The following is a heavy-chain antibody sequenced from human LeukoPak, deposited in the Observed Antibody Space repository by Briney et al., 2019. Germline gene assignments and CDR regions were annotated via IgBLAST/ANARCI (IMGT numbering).Heavy chain of an antibody. Sequence: TGGSLRLSCAASGFTFSSYWMSWVRQAPGKGLEWVANIKQDGSEKYYVDSVKGRFTTSRDNAKNSLYLQMNSLRAEDTAVYYCARGHHYDILTGFDYWGQGTLVTVSS. V-gene: IGHV3-7*01. J-gene: IGHJ4*02. D-gene: IGHD3-9*01. CDR2: IKQDGSEK. CDR3: ARGHHYDILTGFDY. CDR1: GFTFSSYW.